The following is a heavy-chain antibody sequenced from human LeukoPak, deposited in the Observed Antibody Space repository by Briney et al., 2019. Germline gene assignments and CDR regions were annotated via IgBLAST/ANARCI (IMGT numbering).Heavy chain of an antibody. D-gene: IGHD5-24*01. CDR1: GYTFTSYG. V-gene: IGHV1-69*13. CDR3: ARDWTGGDGYNLLV. Sequence: ASVKVSCKASGYTFTSYGISWVRQAPGQGLEWMGGIIPIFGTANYAQKFQGRVTITADESTSTAYMELSSLRSEDTAVYYCARDWTGGDGYNLLVWGQGTLVTVSS. CDR2: IIPIFGTA. J-gene: IGHJ4*02.